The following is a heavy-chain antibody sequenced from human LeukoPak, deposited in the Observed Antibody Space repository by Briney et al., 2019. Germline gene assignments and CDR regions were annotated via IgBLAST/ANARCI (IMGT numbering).Heavy chain of an antibody. V-gene: IGHV3-49*05. CDR3: TRDRGAYNLYDY. CDR2: IRSKAYGETA. CDR1: GFTFGDYA. D-gene: IGHD1-1*01. Sequence: NPGGSLRLSCTASGFTFGDYAMSWIRQAPGKGLEWVGFIRSKAYGETADYAASVKGRFTISRDYSKAIAYLQMNSLKTEDTAVYHCTRDRGAYNLYDYWGQGTLVTVSS. J-gene: IGHJ4*02.